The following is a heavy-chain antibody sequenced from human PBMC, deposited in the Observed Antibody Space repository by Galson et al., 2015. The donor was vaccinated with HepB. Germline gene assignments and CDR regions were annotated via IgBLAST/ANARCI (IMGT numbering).Heavy chain of an antibody. J-gene: IGHJ6*03. D-gene: IGHD6-19*01. CDR3: ARHSSGPPGYYYYYMDV. Sequence: SLRLSCAASGFTFSSYAMHWVRQAPGKGLEWVAVISYDGSNKYYADSVKGRFTISRDNAKNSLYLQMNSLRAEDTAVYYCARHSSGPPGYYYYYMDVWGKGTTVTVSS. CDR1: GFTFSSYA. CDR2: ISYDGSNK. V-gene: IGHV3-30*04.